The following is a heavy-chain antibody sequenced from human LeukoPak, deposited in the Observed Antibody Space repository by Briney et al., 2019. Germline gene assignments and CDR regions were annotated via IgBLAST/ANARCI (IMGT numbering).Heavy chain of an antibody. J-gene: IGHJ4*02. CDR3: TTDSYDI. Sequence: PGGSLRLSCTASGITFTNAWMSWVRQAPGKGLGWAGRIKSKIEGGTTDYAAPVKGRFTISRDDSKDTLYLQMNSLKIEDTGVYYCTTDSYDIWGQGTLVTVSS. CDR1: GITFTNAW. V-gene: IGHV3-15*01. D-gene: IGHD3-16*01. CDR2: IKSKIEGGTT.